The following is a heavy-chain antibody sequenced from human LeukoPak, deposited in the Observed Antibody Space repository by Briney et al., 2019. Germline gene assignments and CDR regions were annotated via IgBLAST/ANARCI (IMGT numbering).Heavy chain of an antibody. CDR2: ISSDGSTT. CDR1: GFSFSTYW. Sequence: GGSLRLSCVASGFSFSTYWMHWVRQAPGKGLVWVSRISSDGSTTNYADSVKGRFTISRDNAKNSLYLQMNSLRAEDTAVFYCARDGTYTDYDPDFDIWGQGTLVTVSS. V-gene: IGHV3-74*01. D-gene: IGHD5-12*01. J-gene: IGHJ4*02. CDR3: ARDGTYTDYDPDFDI.